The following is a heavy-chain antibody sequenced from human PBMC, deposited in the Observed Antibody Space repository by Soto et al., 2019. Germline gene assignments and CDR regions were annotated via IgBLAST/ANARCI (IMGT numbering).Heavy chain of an antibody. D-gene: IGHD6-13*01. CDR3: ARAAIHGSSWYFWFDP. J-gene: IGHJ5*02. Sequence: ASVKVACKTSGGTFSRHAINWVRQAPGQGLEWMGGIIPLFGTTNYAQKFKGRVTISADESTSTAYRELSSLTSEGAAVYYCARAAIHGSSWYFWFDPGGQGTLVTVSS. V-gene: IGHV1-69*13. CDR1: GGTFSRHA. CDR2: IIPLFGTT.